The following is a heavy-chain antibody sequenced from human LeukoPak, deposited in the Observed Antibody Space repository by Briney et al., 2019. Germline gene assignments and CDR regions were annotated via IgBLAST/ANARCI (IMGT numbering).Heavy chain of an antibody. V-gene: IGHV3-48*03. CDR3: VRVYCSTTSCYGVDS. Sequence: PGGSLRLSCAASGFIFKNYEMNWVRQAPGGGLEWVSSVSSSATTIYYTDSVKGRFTISRDNAKNSLFLQMNSLRVEDTAVCYCVRVYCSTTSCYGVDSWGQGTLVTVSS. CDR1: GFIFKNYE. D-gene: IGHD2-2*01. CDR2: VSSSATTI. J-gene: IGHJ4*02.